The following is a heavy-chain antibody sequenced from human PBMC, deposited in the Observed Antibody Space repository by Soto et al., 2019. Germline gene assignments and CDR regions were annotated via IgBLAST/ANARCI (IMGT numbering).Heavy chain of an antibody. V-gene: IGHV1-69*13. D-gene: IGHD2-8*01. CDR2: IIPIFGTA. CDR1: GGTFSSYA. CDR3: ARAPEYCTNGVCYKEDYFDY. J-gene: IGHJ4*02. Sequence: ASVKVSCKASGGTFSSYAISWVRQAPGQGLEWMGGIIPIFGTANYAQKFQGRVTITADESTSTAYMELSSLRSEDTAVYYCARAPEYCTNGVCYKEDYFDYWGQGTLVTVSS.